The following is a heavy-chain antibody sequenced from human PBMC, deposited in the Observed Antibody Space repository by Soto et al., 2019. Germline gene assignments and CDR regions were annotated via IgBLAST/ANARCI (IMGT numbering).Heavy chain of an antibody. D-gene: IGHD2-2*01. CDR1: GYTFTSYG. J-gene: IGHJ5*02. V-gene: IGHV1-18*01. CDR2: ISAYNGNT. CDR3: AWLGYCSSTSCYSKRNWFDP. Sequence: ASVKVSCKASGYTFTSYGISWVRQAPGQGLEWMGWISAYNGNTNYAQKLQGRVTMTTDTSTSTAYMELRSLRSDDTAVYYCAWLGYCSSTSCYSKRNWFDPWGQGTLVTVSS.